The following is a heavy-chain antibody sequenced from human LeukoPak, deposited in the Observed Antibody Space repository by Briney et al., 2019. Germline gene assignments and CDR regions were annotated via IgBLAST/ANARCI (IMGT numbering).Heavy chain of an antibody. Sequence: SETLSLTCIVSGGSIISGDYYWSWIRQPPGKGLEWIGYIYHNGYTYYNPSLKSRVFISVDTSKNQFSLKLSSVTAADTAVYYCARAGVVPAAISRAFDIWGQGSVVTVSS. V-gene: IGHV4-30-4*08. D-gene: IGHD2-2*02. CDR3: ARAGVVPAAISRAFDI. CDR1: GGSIISGDYY. CDR2: IYHNGYT. J-gene: IGHJ3*02.